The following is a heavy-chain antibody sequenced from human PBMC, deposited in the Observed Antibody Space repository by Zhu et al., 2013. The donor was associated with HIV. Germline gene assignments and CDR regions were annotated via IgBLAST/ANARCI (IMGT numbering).Heavy chain of an antibody. Sequence: QLVQSGAEVRNPGASLKVSCKASGYTFTNNYIHWVRQAPGHALEWVGLINPTGGESIYAQNFRGRVTVTMDTSTSTVYMEFSSLRSEDTALFYCVRESGVTITTSRRHFDYWGQGTLVTVSS. J-gene: IGHJ4*02. CDR1: GYTFTNNY. D-gene: IGHD4-4*01. CDR2: INPTGGES. CDR3: VRESGVTITTSRRHFDY. V-gene: IGHV1-46*01.